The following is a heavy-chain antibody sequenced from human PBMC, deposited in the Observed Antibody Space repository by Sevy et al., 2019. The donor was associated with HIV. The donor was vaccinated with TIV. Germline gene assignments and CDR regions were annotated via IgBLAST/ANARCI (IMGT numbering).Heavy chain of an antibody. CDR3: AKAVSAYCGGDCYEPGGYFDY. CDR2: IIPIFGTA. J-gene: IGHJ4*02. D-gene: IGHD2-21*02. V-gene: IGHV1-69*13. Sequence: ASVKVSCKASGGTFSSYAISWVRQAPGQGLEWMGGIIPIFGTANYAQKFQGRVTITADESTSTAYMELSSLRSEETAVYYCAKAVSAYCGGDCYEPGGYFDYWGQGTLVTVSS. CDR1: GGTFSSYA.